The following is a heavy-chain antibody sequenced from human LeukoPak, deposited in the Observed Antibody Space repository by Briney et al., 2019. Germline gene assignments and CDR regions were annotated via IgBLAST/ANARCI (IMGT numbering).Heavy chain of an antibody. CDR1: GGSINSYY. CDR3: ARGGKATVVTM. Sequence: SETLSLTCTVSGGSINSYYWSWIRQPAGKGLEWIGRIYSSGSTNYNPSLKSRVSMSVDTSKNQFSLKLTSVTAADTAVYYCARGGKATVVTMWGQGSLVTVSS. CDR2: IYSSGST. D-gene: IGHD4-23*01. J-gene: IGHJ4*02. V-gene: IGHV4-4*07.